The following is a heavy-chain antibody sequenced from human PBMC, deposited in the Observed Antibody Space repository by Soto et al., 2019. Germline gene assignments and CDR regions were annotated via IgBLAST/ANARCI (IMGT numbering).Heavy chain of an antibody. D-gene: IGHD1-7*01. CDR2: INSDGSVT. CDR3: VRETTHGAYYYYYMDV. Sequence: EVQLVESGGGLVQPGGSLRLSCAASGFTFRTYWIYWVRQAPGKGLVWVSRINSDGSVTTYADSVEGRFTVSRDNAKNTVYLQMNSLRDEDTAVYYCVRETTHGAYYYYYMDVWGNGTTVTVSS. J-gene: IGHJ6*03. V-gene: IGHV3-74*01. CDR1: GFTFRTYW.